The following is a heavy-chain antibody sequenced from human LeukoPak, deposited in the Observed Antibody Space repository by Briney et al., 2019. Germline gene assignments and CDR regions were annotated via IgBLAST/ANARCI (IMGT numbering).Heavy chain of an antibody. J-gene: IGHJ6*02. D-gene: IGHD2-15*01. CDR3: AATVHYCSGGGCYNYYYGMDV. Sequence: SVKVSCKASGFTFTSSAMQWVRQARGQRLEWIGWIVVGSGNTDYAQKFQERVTITRDMSTSTAYMELSSLRSEDTAVYYCAATVHYCSGGGCYNYYYGMDVWGQGTTVTVSS. V-gene: IGHV1-58*02. CDR1: GFTFTSSA. CDR2: IVVGSGNT.